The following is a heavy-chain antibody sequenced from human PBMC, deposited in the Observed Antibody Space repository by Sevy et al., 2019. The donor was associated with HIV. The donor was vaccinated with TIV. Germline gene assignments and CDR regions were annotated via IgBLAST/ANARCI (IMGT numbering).Heavy chain of an antibody. CDR1: GFTFSVYW. V-gene: IGHV3-74*01. J-gene: IGHJ3*01. CDR2: IYGDGSGT. CDR3: ARPLAGAVDF. Sequence: GGSLRLSCAASGFTFSVYWMHWVRQAPGKGPVWVARIYGDGSGTNYADSVKGRFTISRDNSKNTLYLKMNGLRAEDTAVYYCARPLAGAVDFWGQGKMVTVSS.